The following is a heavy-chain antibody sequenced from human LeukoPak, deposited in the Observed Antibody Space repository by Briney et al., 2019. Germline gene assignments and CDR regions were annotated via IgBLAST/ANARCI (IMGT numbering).Heavy chain of an antibody. CDR3: AITRVWFGEFDP. CDR2: IYYSGST. Sequence: SETLSLTCTVSGYSISSGYYWGWIRQPPGEGLEWIGSIYYSGSTYYNPSLKSRVTISVDTSKNQFSLKLSSVTAADTAVYYCAITRVWFGEFDPWGQGTLVTVSS. CDR1: GYSISSGYY. J-gene: IGHJ5*02. D-gene: IGHD3-10*01. V-gene: IGHV4-38-2*02.